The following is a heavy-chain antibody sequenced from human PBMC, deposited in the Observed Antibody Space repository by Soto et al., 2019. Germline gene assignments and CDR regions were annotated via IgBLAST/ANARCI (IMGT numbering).Heavy chain of an antibody. V-gene: IGHV4-34*01. J-gene: IGHJ5*02. CDR1: GGSFSGYY. Sequence: SETLSLTCAVYGGSFSGYYWSWIRQPPGKGLEWIGYIYYSGSTYYNPSLRSRVTISVDTSKNQFSLKLTSVTAADTAVYYCARDYYDSSDYTTNWFDPWGQGTLVTVSS. D-gene: IGHD3-22*01. CDR2: IYYSGST. CDR3: ARDYYDSSDYTTNWFDP.